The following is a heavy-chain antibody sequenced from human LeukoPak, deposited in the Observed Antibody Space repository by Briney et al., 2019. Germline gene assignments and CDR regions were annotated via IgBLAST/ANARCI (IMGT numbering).Heavy chain of an antibody. CDR2: ISSSSSYI. CDR3: ARDKDGDFPLFDY. CDR1: GFTFSSYS. Sequence: PGGSLRLSCAASGFTFSSYSMNWVRQVPGKGLEWVSSISSSSSYIYYADSVKGRFTISRDNAKNSLYLQMNSLRAEDTAVYYCARDKDGDFPLFDYWGQGTLVTVSS. V-gene: IGHV3-21*01. J-gene: IGHJ4*02. D-gene: IGHD4-17*01.